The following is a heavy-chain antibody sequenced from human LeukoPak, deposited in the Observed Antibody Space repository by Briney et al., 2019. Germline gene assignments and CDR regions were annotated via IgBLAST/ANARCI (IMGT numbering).Heavy chain of an antibody. J-gene: IGHJ5*02. CDR1: GFTFSSYN. CDR2: ISSSSSYI. D-gene: IGHD4-11*01. CDR3: ARVDYRFNWFDP. Sequence: PGGSLRLSCAASGFTFSSYNMNWVRQAPGKGLEWVSSISSSSSYIYYADSVKGRFTISRDNAKNSLYLQMNSLRAEDTAVYYCARVDYRFNWFDPWGQGTLVTVSS. V-gene: IGHV3-21*01.